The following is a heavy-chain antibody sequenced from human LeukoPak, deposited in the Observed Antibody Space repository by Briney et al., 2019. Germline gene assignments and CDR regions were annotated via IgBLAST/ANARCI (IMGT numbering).Heavy chain of an antibody. CDR1: GDSIIGYY. Sequence: SETLSLTCTVSGDSIIGYYWSWIRQPAGKGLEWIGRIYTSGSTNYNPSLKSRVTVSVDTSKNQFSLKLSSVTAADTAVYYCARAPSGVTSHFDYWGQGTLVTVSS. V-gene: IGHV4-4*07. J-gene: IGHJ4*02. D-gene: IGHD2-21*02. CDR3: ARAPSGVTSHFDY. CDR2: IYTSGST.